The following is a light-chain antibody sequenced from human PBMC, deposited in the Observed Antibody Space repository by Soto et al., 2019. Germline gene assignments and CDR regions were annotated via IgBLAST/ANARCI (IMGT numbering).Light chain of an antibody. J-gene: IGKJ2*01. Sequence: DLQMTQSPSSLSASLGDRVTITCQASRDISVYLNWYQQKPGKPPKLIVYDASNLQTAVPSRFSGSGSGTHFSFTISSLQPEDIATYYCQQYDNLPPYTFGQGTTLEIK. CDR3: QQYDNLPPYT. CDR2: DAS. V-gene: IGKV1-33*01. CDR1: RDISVY.